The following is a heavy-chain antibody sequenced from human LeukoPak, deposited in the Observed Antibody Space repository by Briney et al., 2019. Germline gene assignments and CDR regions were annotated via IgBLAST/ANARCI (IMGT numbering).Heavy chain of an antibody. V-gene: IGHV1-2*06. CDR1: GGTFSSYA. J-gene: IGHJ5*02. D-gene: IGHD3-22*01. Sequence: GASVKVSCKASGGTFSSYAISWVRQAPGQGLEWMGRINPNSGGTNYAQKFQGRVTMTRDTSISTAYMELSRLRSDDTAVYYCARDPGSWDSSGYLNWFDPWGQGTLVTVSS. CDR2: INPNSGGT. CDR3: ARDPGSWDSSGYLNWFDP.